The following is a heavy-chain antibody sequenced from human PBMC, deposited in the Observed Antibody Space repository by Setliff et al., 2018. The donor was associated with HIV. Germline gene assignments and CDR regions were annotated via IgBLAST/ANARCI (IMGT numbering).Heavy chain of an antibody. CDR2: ISAYNGNT. Sequence: ASVKVSCKASGGTFSNYGISWVRQAPGQGLEWMGWISAYNGNTNYAQKLRGRVTMTTDTSTSTAYMELRSLRSDDTAVYYCARAVGYCSSTICYGAWYFDLWGRGTLVTVSS. V-gene: IGHV1-18*01. D-gene: IGHD2-2*01. CDR3: ARAVGYCSSTICYGAWYFDL. J-gene: IGHJ2*01. CDR1: GGTFSNYG.